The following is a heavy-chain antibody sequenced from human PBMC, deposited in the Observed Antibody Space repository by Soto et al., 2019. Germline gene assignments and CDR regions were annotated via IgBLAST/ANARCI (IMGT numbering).Heavy chain of an antibody. D-gene: IGHD2-2*01. J-gene: IGHJ6*02. CDR2: ISYDGSNK. CDR1: GFTFSSYA. Sequence: GGSLRLSCAASGFTFSSYAMHWVRQAPGKGLEWVAVISYDGSNKYYADSVKGRFTISRDNSKNTRYLQMNSLRAEDTAVYYCARPRQAEYQLLYYYGMDVWGQGTTFTVSS. V-gene: IGHV3-30-3*01. CDR3: ARPRQAEYQLLYYYGMDV.